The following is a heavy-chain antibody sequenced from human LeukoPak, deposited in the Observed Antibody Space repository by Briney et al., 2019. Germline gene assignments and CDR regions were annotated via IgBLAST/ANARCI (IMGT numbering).Heavy chain of an antibody. Sequence: ASVKVSFKASGYTFTSYGISWVRQAPGQGLEWMGWISAYNGNTNYAQKLQGRVTMTTDTSTSTAYMELRSLRSDDTAVYYCARDYDILTGYYTCLDYWGQGTLVTVSS. V-gene: IGHV1-18*01. D-gene: IGHD3-9*01. CDR3: ARDYDILTGYYTCLDY. CDR2: ISAYNGNT. J-gene: IGHJ4*02. CDR1: GYTFTSYG.